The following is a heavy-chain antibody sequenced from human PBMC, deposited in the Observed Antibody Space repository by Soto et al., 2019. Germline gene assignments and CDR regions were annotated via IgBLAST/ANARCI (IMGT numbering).Heavy chain of an antibody. CDR1: GGSISSSSYY. Sequence: QLQLQESGPGLVKPSETLSLTCTVSGGSISSSSYYWGWIRQPPGKGLEWIGSIYYSGSTYYNPSLKSRVTISVDTSKNQFSLQLSSVTAADTAVYYCAAPLTHYYYYMDVWGKGTTVTVSS. V-gene: IGHV4-39*01. CDR3: AAPLTHYYYYMDV. D-gene: IGHD7-27*01. J-gene: IGHJ6*03. CDR2: IYYSGST.